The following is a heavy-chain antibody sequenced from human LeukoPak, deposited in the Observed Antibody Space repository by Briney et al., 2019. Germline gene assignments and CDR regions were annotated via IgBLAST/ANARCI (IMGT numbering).Heavy chain of an antibody. CDR2: INPNSGGT. CDR3: ARENYGDTYNWFDP. D-gene: IGHD4-17*01. V-gene: IGHV1-2*02. Sequence: GASVKVSCKASGYTFTGYYMHWVRQAPGQGLEWMGWINPNSGGTNYAQKFQGRVTMTRDTSISTAYMELSRLRSDDTAVYYCARENYGDTYNWFDPWGQGTLATVSS. J-gene: IGHJ5*02. CDR1: GYTFTGYY.